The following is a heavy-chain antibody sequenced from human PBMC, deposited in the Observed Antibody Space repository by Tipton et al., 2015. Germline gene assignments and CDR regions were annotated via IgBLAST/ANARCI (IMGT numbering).Heavy chain of an antibody. J-gene: IGHJ4*02. V-gene: IGHV1-8*01. CDR3: ARGEAYFDY. CDR2: MNPVSGNT. Sequence: QSGPEVKKPGSSVKVSCKASGGTFSSYGISWVRQAPGQGLEWMGWMNPVSGNTGYAQKFQGRVTMTRDTSIGTVYMELISLRSDDTAVYYCARGEAYFDYWGQGTLVTVSS. CDR1: GGTFSSYG.